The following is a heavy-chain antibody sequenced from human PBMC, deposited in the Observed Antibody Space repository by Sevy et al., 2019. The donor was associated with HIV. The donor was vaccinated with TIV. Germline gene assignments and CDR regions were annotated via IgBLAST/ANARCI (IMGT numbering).Heavy chain of an antibody. J-gene: IGHJ4*02. CDR3: ARGQITTIGFDY. Sequence: SETLSLTCTVSGDSISSSGYYWSWIRQHPGEGLEWIGYILYSGNPYYNPSLKSRLIKSLDTSKNQFSLKLSSVTAADTAVYYCARGQITTIGFDYWGQGTLVTVSS. V-gene: IGHV4-31*03. CDR2: ILYSGNP. CDR1: GDSISSSGYY. D-gene: IGHD1-1*01.